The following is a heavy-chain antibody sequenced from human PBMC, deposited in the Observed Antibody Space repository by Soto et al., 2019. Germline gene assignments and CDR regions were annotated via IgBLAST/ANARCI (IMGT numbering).Heavy chain of an antibody. D-gene: IGHD5-12*01. J-gene: IGHJ4*02. V-gene: IGHV4-30-4*01. CDR2: IYYSGST. CDR1: GGSINSGDYY. CDR3: ARLYTGYEAFDY. Sequence: SETLSLTCSASGGSINSGDYYWSWIRQSPGKGLEWIGYIYYSGSTYYNPSLKSRSTISIDTSKNQFFLNVDSVTAADAAVYYCARLYTGYEAFDYWGQGTLVTVSS.